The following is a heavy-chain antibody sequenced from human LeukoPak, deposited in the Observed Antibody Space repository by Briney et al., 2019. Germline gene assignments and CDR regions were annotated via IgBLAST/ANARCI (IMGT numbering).Heavy chain of an antibody. CDR1: GFTVSSNY. D-gene: IGHD6-13*01. V-gene: IGHV3-53*01. Sequence: GGSLRLSCAASGFTVSSNYMSWVRQAPGKELEWGSVIYSGGSTYYADSVKGRFTISRDNSKNTLYLQMNSLRAEDTAVYYCARLAAASRMDVWGKGTTVTVSS. J-gene: IGHJ6*04. CDR2: IYSGGST. CDR3: ARLAAASRMDV.